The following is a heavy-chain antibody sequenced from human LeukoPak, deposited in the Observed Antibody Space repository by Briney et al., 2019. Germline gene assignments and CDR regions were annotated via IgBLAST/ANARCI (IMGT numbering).Heavy chain of an antibody. CDR3: AKVGQWLVENDWFDP. Sequence: ASVKVSCKASRYTFTRYYMHWVRQAPGQGLEWMGWINPNSIGTNNAQKFQGRVTMTRDTSISTDYMELSRLRSDDTAVYYCAKVGQWLVENDWFDPWGQGTMVTVSS. D-gene: IGHD6-19*01. J-gene: IGHJ5*02. CDR2: INPNSIGT. V-gene: IGHV1-2*02. CDR1: RYTFTRYY.